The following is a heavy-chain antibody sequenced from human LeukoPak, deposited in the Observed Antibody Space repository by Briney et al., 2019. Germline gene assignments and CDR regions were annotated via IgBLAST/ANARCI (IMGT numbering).Heavy chain of an antibody. CDR2: ISAYNGNT. V-gene: IGHV1-18*04. J-gene: IGHJ6*03. CDR3: ARVHCSGGSCYSYSYYYYMDV. Sequence: ASVKVSCKASGYTFTGYYMHGVRQAPGQALEWIGWISAYNGNTNYAQKLQGRVTMPTATSTSTAYMELRSLRSDDTAVYYCARVHCSGGSCYSYSYYYYMDVWGKGTTVTISS. D-gene: IGHD2-15*01. CDR1: GYTFTGYY.